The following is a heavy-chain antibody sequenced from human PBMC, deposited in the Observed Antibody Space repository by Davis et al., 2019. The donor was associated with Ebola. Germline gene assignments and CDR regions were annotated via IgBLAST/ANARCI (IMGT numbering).Heavy chain of an antibody. J-gene: IGHJ5*02. CDR1: GFTFSSYW. Sequence: GESLKISCAASGFTFSSYWVSWFCQAPWKGLEWVANIKQDGSEKYYVDSVKGRFTISRDNAKNSLYLQMNSLRAEDTAVYYCARFTVLRWFDPWGQGTLVTVSS. CDR3: ARFTVLRWFDP. D-gene: IGHD4-17*01. CDR2: IKQDGSEK. V-gene: IGHV3-7*01.